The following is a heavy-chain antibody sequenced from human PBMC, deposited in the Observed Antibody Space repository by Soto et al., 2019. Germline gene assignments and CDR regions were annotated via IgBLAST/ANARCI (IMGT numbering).Heavy chain of an antibody. CDR3: ARDWYGGFWSGYRYYYGMDV. CDR2: ISYDGSNK. V-gene: IGHV3-30-3*01. Sequence: PGGSLRLSCAASGFTFSSYAMHWVRQAPGKGLEWVAVISYDGSNKYYADSVKGRFTISRDNSKNTLYLQMNSLRAEDTAVYYCARDWYGGFWSGYRYYYGMDVWGQGTTVTVSS. CDR1: GFTFSSYA. J-gene: IGHJ6*02. D-gene: IGHD3-3*01.